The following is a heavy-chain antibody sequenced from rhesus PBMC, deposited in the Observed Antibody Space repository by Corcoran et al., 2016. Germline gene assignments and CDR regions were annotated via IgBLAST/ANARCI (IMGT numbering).Heavy chain of an antibody. D-gene: IGHD3-40*01. J-gene: IGHJ6*01. Sequence: QVQLQESGPGVVKPSETLSLACAVSGGSISSGYDWSWIRQPPGKGLEWIGYIYGSSVSTDYNPSLKKRVTISKDASNNQFSLKLSSVTAADTAVYYCARRSTIKGLDSWGQGVVVTVSS. CDR1: GGSISSGYD. CDR2: IYGSSVST. CDR3: ARRSTIKGLDS. V-gene: IGHV4-76*01.